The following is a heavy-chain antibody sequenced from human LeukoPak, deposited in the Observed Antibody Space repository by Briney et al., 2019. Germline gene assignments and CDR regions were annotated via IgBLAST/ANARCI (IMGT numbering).Heavy chain of an antibody. CDR3: ARTLRLVRQFDY. CDR1: GGSISSSNW. D-gene: IGHD6-19*01. V-gene: IGHV4-4*02. CDR2: IYHSGST. Sequence: SETLSLTCAVSGGSISSSNWWSWVRQPPGQGLEWIGEIYHSGSTNYNPSLKSRVTISVDKSKNQFSLKLSSVTAADTAVYYCARTLRLVRQFDYWGQGTLVTVSS. J-gene: IGHJ4*02.